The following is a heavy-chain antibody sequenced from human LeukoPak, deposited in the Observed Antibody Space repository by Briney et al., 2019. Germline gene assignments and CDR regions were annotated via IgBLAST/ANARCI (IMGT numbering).Heavy chain of an antibody. V-gene: IGHV1-2*02. CDR1: GYIFTNFY. CDR2: IDPSSGDT. Sequence: GASVKVSCKASGYIFTNFYIHWVRQAPGLGPEWMGWIDPSSGDTHFAQKFQGRVTLTRDTAVSAAFMEMTSLRSDDTATYYCARDSGDSTWRSYNWFDLWGQGSLVTVAS. CDR3: ARDSGDSTWRSYNWFDL. D-gene: IGHD6-13*01. J-gene: IGHJ5*02.